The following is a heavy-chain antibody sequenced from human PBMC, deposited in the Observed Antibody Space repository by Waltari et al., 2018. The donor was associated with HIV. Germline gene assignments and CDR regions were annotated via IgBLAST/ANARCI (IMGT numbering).Heavy chain of an antibody. CDR1: GFTFRLYW. Sequence: EVQLVASGGGLVQPGGPLKPPCAAHGFTFRLYWISWVRQAPGKGLEWVANIKQDGSEKHYVDSVKGRFTISRDNAKKSLYLQMNSLRAEDTAVYYCARMGLMMYAIGAFDIWGQGTMVTVSS. J-gene: IGHJ3*02. CDR3: ARMGLMMYAIGAFDI. D-gene: IGHD2-8*01. CDR2: IKQDGSEK. V-gene: IGHV3-7*01.